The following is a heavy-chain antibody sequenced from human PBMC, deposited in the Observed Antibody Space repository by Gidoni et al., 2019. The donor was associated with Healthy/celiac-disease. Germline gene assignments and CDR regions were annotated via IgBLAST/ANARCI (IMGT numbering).Heavy chain of an antibody. Sequence: GLEWMGGIIPIFGTANYAQKFQGRVTITADESTSTAYMELSSLRSEDTAVYYCARVSYSRNMLRGSNYYGMDVWGQGTTVTVSS. J-gene: IGHJ6*02. D-gene: IGHD3-10*01. V-gene: IGHV1-69*01. CDR3: ARVSYSRNMLRGSNYYGMDV. CDR2: IIPIFGTA.